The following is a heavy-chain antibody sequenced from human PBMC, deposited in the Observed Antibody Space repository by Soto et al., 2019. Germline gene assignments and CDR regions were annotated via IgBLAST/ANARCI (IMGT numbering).Heavy chain of an antibody. CDR1: GGSINKSNYF. Sequence: SETLSLTCTVSGGSINKSNYFWGWIRQPRGKGLEWIRSILYSGTTSYNSSLKSRVTISVDTSKNQFSLKLSSVTAADTAVYYCARLGWGNGDSDYWGQGTLVTVSS. D-gene: IGHD2-21*01. CDR3: ARLGWGNGDSDY. V-gene: IGHV4-39*01. CDR2: ILYSGTT. J-gene: IGHJ4*02.